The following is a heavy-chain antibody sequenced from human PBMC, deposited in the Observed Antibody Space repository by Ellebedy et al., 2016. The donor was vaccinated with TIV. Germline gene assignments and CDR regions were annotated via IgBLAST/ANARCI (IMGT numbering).Heavy chain of an antibody. V-gene: IGHV3-23*01. D-gene: IGHD3-16*01. CDR1: GFTFSTFA. Sequence: GESLKISCAASGFTFSTFAMGWVRQTQGKGLEWVSGIYGTRRSTFYSDSVKGRFTISRDNSKNTLYLQMNSLRAEDTAIYYCAKDQVGGDGRWVFDIWGQGTMVTVSS. J-gene: IGHJ3*02. CDR3: AKDQVGGDGRWVFDI. CDR2: IYGTRRST.